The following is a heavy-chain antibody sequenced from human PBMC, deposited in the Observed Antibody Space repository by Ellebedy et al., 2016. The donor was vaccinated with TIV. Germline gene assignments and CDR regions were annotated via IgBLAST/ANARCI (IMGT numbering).Heavy chain of an antibody. D-gene: IGHD3-16*01. Sequence: ASVKVSCKASGYTFTNYYMHWVRQAPGPGLEWMGILNPRVESTTYAQNLQGRVTMTSDTSTRTVYMELTSLRSEDTAVYYCATSFYDGGLYGMDVWGQGTTVTVSS. CDR3: ATSFYDGGLYGMDV. CDR1: GYTFTNYY. CDR2: LNPRVEST. J-gene: IGHJ6*02. V-gene: IGHV1-46*04.